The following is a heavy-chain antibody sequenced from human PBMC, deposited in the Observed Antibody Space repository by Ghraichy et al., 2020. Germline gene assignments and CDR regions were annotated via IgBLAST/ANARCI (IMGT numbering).Heavy chain of an antibody. D-gene: IGHD3-3*01. V-gene: IGHV3-30*18. J-gene: IGHJ6*02. CDR3: AKNRSPFGDYVVDV. CDR2: ISEDGGHE. Sequence: GGSLRLSCTASGFTFKSYGMIWVRQAPGKGLEWVADISEDGGHEKYADSVKGRFTIFRDNSRNTLYMQMKSPRPEDTAVYYCAKNRSPFGDYVVDVWGQGTTVTVSS. CDR1: GFTFKSYG.